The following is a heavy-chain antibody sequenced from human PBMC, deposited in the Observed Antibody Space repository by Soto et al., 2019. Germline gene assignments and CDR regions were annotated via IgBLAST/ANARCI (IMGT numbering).Heavy chain of an antibody. Sequence: GGSLRLSCAASGFTFSSYWMSWVRQAPGKGLEWVANMKQDGSEKYYVDSVKGRFTISRDNAKNSLYLQMNSLRAEDTAVYYCARDRGAWIQLWLQAFDIWGQATMVTVSS. V-gene: IGHV3-7*05. CDR3: ARDRGAWIQLWLQAFDI. CDR1: GFTFSSYW. D-gene: IGHD5-18*01. J-gene: IGHJ3*02. CDR2: MKQDGSEK.